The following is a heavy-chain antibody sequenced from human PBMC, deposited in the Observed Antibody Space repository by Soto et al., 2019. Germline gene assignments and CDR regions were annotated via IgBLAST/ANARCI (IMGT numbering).Heavy chain of an antibody. CDR1: GGSISSGGYY. V-gene: IGHV4-61*08. J-gene: IGHJ6*02. Sequence: SETLSLTCTVSGGSISSGGYYWSWIRQHPGKGLEWIGYIYYSGSTNYNPSLKSRVTISVDTSKNQFSLKLSSVTAADTAVYYCAREGSYKNYYYYGMDVWGQGTTVTVSS. CDR2: IYYSGST. D-gene: IGHD2-15*01. CDR3: AREGSYKNYYYYGMDV.